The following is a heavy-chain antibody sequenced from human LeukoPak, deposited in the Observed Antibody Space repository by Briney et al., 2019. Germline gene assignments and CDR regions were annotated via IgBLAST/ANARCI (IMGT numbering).Heavy chain of an antibody. Sequence: SQTLSLTCTVSGASISSGVYSWSWIRQPPGKGLEWIGYIYYSGSTYYNPSLKSRVTISVGTSKNQFSLKLSSVTAADTAVYYCARERGYYYDSSGLQIDYWGQGTLVTVSS. D-gene: IGHD3-22*01. J-gene: IGHJ4*02. CDR1: GASISSGVYS. CDR3: ARERGYYYDSSGLQIDY. V-gene: IGHV4-30-4*07. CDR2: IYYSGST.